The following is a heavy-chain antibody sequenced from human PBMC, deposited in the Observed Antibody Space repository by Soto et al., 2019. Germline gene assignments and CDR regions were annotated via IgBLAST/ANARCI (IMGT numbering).Heavy chain of an antibody. CDR2: ISAYNGKT. D-gene: IGHD1-1*01. Sequence: QVQLVQSGAEVKKPGASVKVSCKASDYTFTSYGISWVRQAPGQGLEWMGWISAYNGKTNYEQKLQGRVTMTTDTSTSTANMELRSLTSDDTAVYYCARGPPSSAGNLGFDYWGQGTLVTVSS. CDR3: ARGPPSSAGNLGFDY. J-gene: IGHJ4*02. CDR1: DYTFTSYG. V-gene: IGHV1-18*01.